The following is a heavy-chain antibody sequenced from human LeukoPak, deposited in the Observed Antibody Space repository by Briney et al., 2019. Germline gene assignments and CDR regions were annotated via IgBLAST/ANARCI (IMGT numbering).Heavy chain of an antibody. V-gene: IGHV1-69*01. CDR2: IIPIFGTA. D-gene: IGHD1-26*01. CDR3: ARVSIVGATLDY. Sequence: ASVKVFCKASGGTFSSYAISWVRQAPGQGLEWMGGIIPIFGTANYAQKFQGRVTITADESTSTAYMELSSLRSEDTAVYYCARVSIVGATLDYWGQGTLVTVSS. J-gene: IGHJ4*02. CDR1: GGTFSSYA.